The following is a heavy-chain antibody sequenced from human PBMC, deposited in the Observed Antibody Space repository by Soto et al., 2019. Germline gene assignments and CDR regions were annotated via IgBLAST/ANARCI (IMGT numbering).Heavy chain of an antibody. J-gene: IGHJ4*02. CDR3: ATYTSLDY. D-gene: IGHD2-2*02. CDR1: GFKVSNNY. Sequence: EVQLVETGGGLIQPGGSLRLSCAASGFKVSNNYMSWVRQAPGKGLEWVSLIYSGGSTFYADSVKGRFTISRDNSKNTLFLQRNSLRAEDTAVYFCATYTSLDYWGQGTLVTVAS. V-gene: IGHV3-53*02. CDR2: IYSGGST.